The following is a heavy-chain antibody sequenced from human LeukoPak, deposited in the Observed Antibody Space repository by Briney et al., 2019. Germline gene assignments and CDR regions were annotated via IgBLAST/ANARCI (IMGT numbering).Heavy chain of an antibody. CDR2: INPSGGST. Sequence: AASVKVSCKASGYTFTGYYMHWVRQAPGQGLEWMGIINPSGGSTSYAQKFQGRVTMTRDTSTSTVYMELSSLRSEDTAVYYCARVWGRHYYYGSGSPWAFYYGMDVWGQGTTVTVSS. D-gene: IGHD3-10*01. V-gene: IGHV1-46*01. CDR1: GYTFTGYY. CDR3: ARVWGRHYYYGSGSPWAFYYGMDV. J-gene: IGHJ6*02.